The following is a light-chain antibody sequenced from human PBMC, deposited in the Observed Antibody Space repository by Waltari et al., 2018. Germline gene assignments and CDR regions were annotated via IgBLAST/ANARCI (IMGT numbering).Light chain of an antibody. CDR2: AAS. Sequence: DIQMTQSTSSLSASIGDRVTITCRASQSINSYLNWYQQKPGKAPKVLIFAASSLQSGVPSRCSCSGSGTDFTLTISSLQPEDFATYSCQQSYRTPLTFGGWTKVEIK. V-gene: IGKV1-39*01. CDR3: QQSYRTPLT. J-gene: IGKJ4*01. CDR1: QSINSY.